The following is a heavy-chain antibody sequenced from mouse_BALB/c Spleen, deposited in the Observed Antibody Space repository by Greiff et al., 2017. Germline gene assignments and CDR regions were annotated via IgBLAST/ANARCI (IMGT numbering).Heavy chain of an antibody. V-gene: IGHV1-67*01. J-gene: IGHJ3*01. Sequence: VQLQESGPELVKPGASVKMSCKASGYTFTDYAMHWVKQSHAKSLEWIGVISTYYGDASYNQKFKGKATMTVDKSSSTAYMELARLTSEDSAIYYCARSGDYGSSPWFAYWGQGTLVTVSA. CDR2: ISTYYGDA. CDR1: GYTFTDYA. D-gene: IGHD1-1*01. CDR3: ARSGDYGSSPWFAY.